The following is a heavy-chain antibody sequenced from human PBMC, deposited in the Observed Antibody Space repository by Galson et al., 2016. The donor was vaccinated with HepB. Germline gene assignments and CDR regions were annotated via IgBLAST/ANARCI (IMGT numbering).Heavy chain of an antibody. CDR2: INYSGTT. V-gene: IGHV4-59*01. CDR1: RGSISTYY. D-gene: IGHD4-17*01. CDR3: TRAPPCTVTDTYQYYYGMDV. Sequence: ETLSLTCTISRGSISTYYWSWVRQSPGRGLEWTGYINYSGTTNYNPSLKSRVTISVDTSRNQFSLKVTSVTAADTAVYFCTRAPPCTVTDTYQYYYGMDVWGQGTTVAVSS. J-gene: IGHJ6*02.